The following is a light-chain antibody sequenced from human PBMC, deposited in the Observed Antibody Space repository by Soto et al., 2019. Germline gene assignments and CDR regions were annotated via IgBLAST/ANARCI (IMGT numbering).Light chain of an antibody. V-gene: IGLV1-44*01. CDR3: AAWDDSLNGRSV. Sequence: VLTQPPSASWTPGQRVTISCSVSSSNIGSNTVNWYQQLPGTAPKLLIYSNNQRPSGVPDRFSGSKSGTSASLAISGLQSEDEADYYCAAWDDSLNGRSVFGTGTKV. CDR1: SSNIGSNT. CDR2: SNN. J-gene: IGLJ1*01.